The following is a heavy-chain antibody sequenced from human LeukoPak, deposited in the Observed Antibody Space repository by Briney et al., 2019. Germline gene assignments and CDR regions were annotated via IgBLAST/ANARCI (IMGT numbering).Heavy chain of an antibody. J-gene: IGHJ3*02. CDR1: GGSINSYY. Sequence: SETLSLTCTVSGGSINSYYWSWIRQPPGKGLEWIGYIYYSGSTNYNPSLKSRVTISVDTSKNQFSLKLSSVTAADTAVYYCARNLGYSYGDDAFDIWGQGTMVTVSS. CDR3: ARNLGYSYGDDAFDI. CDR2: IYYSGST. D-gene: IGHD5-18*01. V-gene: IGHV4-59*08.